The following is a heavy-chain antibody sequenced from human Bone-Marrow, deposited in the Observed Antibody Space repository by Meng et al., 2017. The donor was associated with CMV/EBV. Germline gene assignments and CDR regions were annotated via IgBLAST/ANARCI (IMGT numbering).Heavy chain of an antibody. D-gene: IGHD3-22*01. V-gene: IGHV4-34*01. J-gene: IGHJ5*02. CDR3: ARDYYDSTPYRWFDP. CDR1: GGSFSGYY. CDR2: INHSGST. Sequence: GSLRLSCAVYGGSFSGYYWSWIRQPPGKGLEWIGEINHSGSTNYNPSLKSRVTISGDTSKDQFSLKLSSVTAADTAVYYCARDYYDSTPYRWFDPWGQGTLVTVSS.